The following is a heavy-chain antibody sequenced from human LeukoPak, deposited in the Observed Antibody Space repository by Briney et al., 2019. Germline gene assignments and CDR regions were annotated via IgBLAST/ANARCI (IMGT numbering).Heavy chain of an antibody. CDR2: ISDSGDNT. CDR1: GFTFSTYA. D-gene: IGHD1-26*01. V-gene: IGHV3-23*01. CDR3: AKDRGSYQLRQYYFDY. Sequence: PGGSLRLSCAASGFTFSTYAMNWVRQAPGKGLEWVSAISDSGDNTYYADSVKGRFTISRDNSKNALYLQMNSLRAEDTAMYYCAKDRGSYQLRQYYFDYWGQGTLVTVSS. J-gene: IGHJ4*02.